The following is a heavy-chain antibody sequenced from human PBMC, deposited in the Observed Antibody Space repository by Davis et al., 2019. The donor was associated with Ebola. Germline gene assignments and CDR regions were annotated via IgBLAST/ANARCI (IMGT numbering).Heavy chain of an antibody. V-gene: IGHV4-34*01. CDR3: ARTTKTNIEASGLGFNSFDS. Sequence: SETLSLTCAVYGGSFSDYFWSWIRPPPGKGLEWIGETSHSGYTNYSPSLMSRVTISVDSSKSQFSLKLNSVTAADTAVYYCARTTKTNIEASGLGFNSFDSGGQGALVSVSS. CDR1: GGSFSDYF. J-gene: IGHJ5*01. D-gene: IGHD4-17*01. CDR2: TSHSGYT.